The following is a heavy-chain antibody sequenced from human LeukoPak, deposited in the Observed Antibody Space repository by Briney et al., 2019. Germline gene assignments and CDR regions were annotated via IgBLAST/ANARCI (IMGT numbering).Heavy chain of an antibody. J-gene: IGHJ6*02. V-gene: IGHV1-18*01. Sequence: ASVKVSCKASGYTFTSYGISWVRQAPGQGLEWMGWISAYNGNKNYAQKLQGRVTMTTDTSTSTAYMELRSLRSDDTDVYYCEREGGCSSTSCYYYYYYGMDVWGQGTTVTVSS. D-gene: IGHD2-2*01. CDR2: ISAYNGNK. CDR3: EREGGCSSTSCYYYYYYGMDV. CDR1: GYTFTSYG.